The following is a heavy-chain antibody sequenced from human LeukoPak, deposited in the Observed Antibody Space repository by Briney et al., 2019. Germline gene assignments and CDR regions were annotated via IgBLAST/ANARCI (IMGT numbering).Heavy chain of an antibody. CDR3: ARKVPLAIDY. D-gene: IGHD5-12*01. J-gene: IGHJ4*02. V-gene: IGHV3-48*01. CDR1: GFTFSSYS. Sequence: GGSLRLSCAASGFTFSSYSMNWVRQAPGKGLEWVSYISSSSSTIDYADSVKGRFIISRDNAKNSLYLQMNSLRAEDTAVYYCARKVPLAIDYWGQGTLVTVSS. CDR2: ISSSSSTI.